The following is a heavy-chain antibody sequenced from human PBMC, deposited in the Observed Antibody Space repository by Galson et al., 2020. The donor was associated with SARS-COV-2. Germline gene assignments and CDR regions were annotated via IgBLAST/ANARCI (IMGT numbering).Heavy chain of an antibody. V-gene: IGHV3-43*01. D-gene: IGHD7-27*01. CDR1: GFNFQDYT. J-gene: IGHJ4*02. CDR3: VKDANRGIFDS. CDR2: TVWDGGSS. Sequence: GGSLRLSCAASGFNFQDYTMHWVRQRPGKGLEWVSLTVWDGGSSAYAHSVRGRFTISRDNRKKSLYLQMNSLRDEDTALYYCVKDANRGIFDSWGQGTPVTVSS.